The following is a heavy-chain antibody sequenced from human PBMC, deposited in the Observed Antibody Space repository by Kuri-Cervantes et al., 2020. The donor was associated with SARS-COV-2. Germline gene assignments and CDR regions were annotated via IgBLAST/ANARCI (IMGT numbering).Heavy chain of an antibody. D-gene: IGHD6-13*01. CDR1: GGSISSGGYY. V-gene: IGHV4-31*03. CDR3: ARRNSPYSSSSYYFDY. J-gene: IGHJ4*02. CDR2: IYYSGST. Sequence: SETLSLTCTVSGGSISSGGYYRSWIRQHPGKGLEWIGYIYYSGSTYYNPSLKSRVTISVDTSKNQFSLKLSSVTAADTAVYYCARRNSPYSSSSYYFDYWGQGTLVTVSS.